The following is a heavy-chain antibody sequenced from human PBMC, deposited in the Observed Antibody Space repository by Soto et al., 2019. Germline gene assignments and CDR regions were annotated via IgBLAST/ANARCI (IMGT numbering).Heavy chain of an antibody. Sequence: ASVKVSCKASGYTFTSYGISWVRQAPGQGLEWMGWISAYNGNTNYAQKLQGRVTMTTDTSTSTAYMELRSLRSDDTAVYYCARLGYGDYYYYYMDVWGKGTTVTVSS. D-gene: IGHD4-17*01. V-gene: IGHV1-18*01. CDR2: ISAYNGNT. J-gene: IGHJ6*03. CDR3: ARLGYGDYYYYYMDV. CDR1: GYTFTSYG.